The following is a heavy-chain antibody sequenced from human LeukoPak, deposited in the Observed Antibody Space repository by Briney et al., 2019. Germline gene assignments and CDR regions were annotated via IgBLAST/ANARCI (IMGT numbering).Heavy chain of an antibody. CDR2: ISSSSSYI. CDR1: GFTFSSYS. Sequence: PGGSLRLSCAASGFTFSSYSMNWVRQAPGEGLEWVSSISSSSSYIYYADSVKGRFTISRDNAKNSLYLQMNSLRAEDTAVYYCARDSGYDRKPDYWGQGTLVTVSS. J-gene: IGHJ4*02. V-gene: IGHV3-21*01. CDR3: ARDSGYDRKPDY. D-gene: IGHD5-12*01.